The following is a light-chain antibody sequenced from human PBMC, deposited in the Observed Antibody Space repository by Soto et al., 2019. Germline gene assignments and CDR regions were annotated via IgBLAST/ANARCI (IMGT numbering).Light chain of an antibody. CDR2: GAS. Sequence: EIVMTQSPATLSVSPGERATLYCRASQSVSSNLAWYQRKPGQAPRLLIYGASTRATGIPARFSGSGSGTEFTLTISSLQSEDFAVYYCQQYNNWPSWTLGQGTKVDI. CDR1: QSVSSN. J-gene: IGKJ1*01. V-gene: IGKV3D-15*01. CDR3: QQYNNWPSWT.